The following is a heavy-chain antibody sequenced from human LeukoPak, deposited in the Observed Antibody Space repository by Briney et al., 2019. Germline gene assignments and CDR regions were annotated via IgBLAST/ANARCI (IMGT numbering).Heavy chain of an antibody. Sequence: AGGSLRLSCAASGFTFSDYYMSWIRQAPGKGLKWVSYISSSGSTIYYADSVKGRFTISRDNAKNSLYLQMNSLRAEDTAVYYCASSITIFGVVLDYWGQGTLVTVSS. J-gene: IGHJ4*02. CDR2: ISSSGSTI. CDR1: GFTFSDYY. V-gene: IGHV3-11*04. CDR3: ASSITIFGVVLDY. D-gene: IGHD3-3*01.